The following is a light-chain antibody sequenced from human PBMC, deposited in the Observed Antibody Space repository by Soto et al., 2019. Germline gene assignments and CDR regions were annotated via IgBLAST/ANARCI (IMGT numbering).Light chain of an antibody. CDR2: DAS. CDR1: QSVSIW. V-gene: IGKV1-5*01. J-gene: IGKJ1*01. Sequence: DIHLTQSPSTLSASVGDRVTITCRASQSVSIWLAWYRTKSGKAPEVLVWDASSLQRGVPSRFSGSGSGTEFTLTISSLQPDDLATYYCQQYNGYSTWTFGQGTKVDIK. CDR3: QQYNGYSTWT.